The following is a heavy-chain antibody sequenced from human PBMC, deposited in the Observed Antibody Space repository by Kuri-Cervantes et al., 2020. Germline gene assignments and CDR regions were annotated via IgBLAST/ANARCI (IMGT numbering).Heavy chain of an antibody. V-gene: IGHV3-48*01. Sequence: GGSLRLSCAASGFTFSSYAMSWVRQAPGKGLEWVSYISSSGSTIYYADSVKGRFTISRDNAKNSLYLQMNSLRAEDTAVYYCARGPVRYYDSSGYHDYWGQGTLVTVSS. CDR3: ARGPVRYYDSSGYHDY. D-gene: IGHD3-22*01. CDR2: ISSSGSTI. CDR1: GFTFSSYA. J-gene: IGHJ4*02.